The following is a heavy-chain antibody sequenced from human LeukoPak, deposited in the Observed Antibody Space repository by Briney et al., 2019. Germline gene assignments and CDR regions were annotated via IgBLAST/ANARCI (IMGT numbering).Heavy chain of an antibody. Sequence: GGSLRLSCAASGFTFTSYAMSWVRQAPGKGLEWVSAISGSGGSAYYADSVKGRFTISRDNSKNTLYLQMNSLRAEDTAVYYCAKEKDSRGYFDYWGQGTLVTVSS. CDR1: GFTFTSYA. V-gene: IGHV3-23*01. CDR2: ISGSGGSA. D-gene: IGHD3-22*01. J-gene: IGHJ4*02. CDR3: AKEKDSRGYFDY.